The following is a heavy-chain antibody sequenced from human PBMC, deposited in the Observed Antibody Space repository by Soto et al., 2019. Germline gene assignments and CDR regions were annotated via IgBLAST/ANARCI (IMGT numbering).Heavy chain of an antibody. D-gene: IGHD3-3*01. CDR2: ISGGGDTT. CDR3: AKRTIFGVSRLFDY. V-gene: IGHV3-23*01. CDR1: GFTFNSFS. Sequence: EVQLLESGGGLVQPGGSLRLSCAASGFTFNSFSISWVRQAPGKGLEWVAAISGGGDTTYYADSVKGRFTISRDNSKNTLYLQMNSLTAEDTAVYYCAKRTIFGVSRLFDYWGQGILVTVSS. J-gene: IGHJ4*02.